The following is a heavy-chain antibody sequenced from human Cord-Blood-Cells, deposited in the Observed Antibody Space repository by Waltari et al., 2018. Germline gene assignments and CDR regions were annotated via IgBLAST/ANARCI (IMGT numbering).Heavy chain of an antibody. D-gene: IGHD4-4*01. CDR3: ARGSTVNYYGMDV. J-gene: IGHJ6*02. CDR1: GFPSGSHR. V-gene: IGHV3-33*01. Sequence: QVPLVESVGGVVQPGRSLSASCAASGFPSGSHRTHFVRPAPGKGLEWVAVIWYDGSNKYYADSVKGRFTISRDKSKNTLYLQMNSLRAEDTAVYYCARGSTVNYYGMDVWGQGTTVTVSS. CDR2: IWYDGSNK.